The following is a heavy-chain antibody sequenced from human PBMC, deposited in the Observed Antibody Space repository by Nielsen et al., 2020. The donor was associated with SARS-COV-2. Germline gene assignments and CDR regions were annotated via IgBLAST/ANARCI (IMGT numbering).Heavy chain of an antibody. J-gene: IGHJ5*02. D-gene: IGHD2-15*01. CDR3: AGGWPARLDP. CDR2: INPSDGDT. CDR1: GYIFTSNY. Sequence: ASVKVSCKASGYIFTSNYIHWVRQAPAQGLEWMGIINPSDGDTTYAQRFQGRVTMTRVTSTSTVYMELSSLRSDDTAVYYCAGGWPARLDPWGQGTPVTVSS. V-gene: IGHV1-46*01.